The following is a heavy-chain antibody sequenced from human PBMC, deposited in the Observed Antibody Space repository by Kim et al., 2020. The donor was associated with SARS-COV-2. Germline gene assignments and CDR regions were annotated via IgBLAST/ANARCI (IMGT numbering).Heavy chain of an antibody. V-gene: IGHV3-7*01. D-gene: IGHD3-10*01. CDR2: IKQDGSEK. J-gene: IGHJ4*02. CDR3: ARDQIRAEGWPPLLYFDY. Sequence: GGSLRLSCAASTFTFSSYWMSWVRQAPGKGLEWVANIKQDGSEKYYVDSVKGRFTISRDNAKNSLYLQMNSLRAEDTAVYYCARDQIRAEGWPPLLYFDYWGQGTLVTVSS. CDR1: TFTFSSYW.